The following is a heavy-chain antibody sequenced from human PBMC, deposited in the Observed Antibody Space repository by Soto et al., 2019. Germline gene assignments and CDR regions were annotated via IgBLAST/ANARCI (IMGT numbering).Heavy chain of an antibody. J-gene: IGHJ4*02. V-gene: IGHV4-39*01. CDR2: IYYSGST. D-gene: IGHD3-16*01. CDR3: ARSDNSNPLWAFAY. CDR1: GGSISSSSYY. Sequence: SETLSLTCTVSGGSISSSSYYWGWIRQPPGKGLEWIGSIYYSGSTYYNPSLKSRVTISVDTSKNQFSLKLSSVTAADTAVYYCARSDNSNPLWAFAYWGQGTLVTVSS.